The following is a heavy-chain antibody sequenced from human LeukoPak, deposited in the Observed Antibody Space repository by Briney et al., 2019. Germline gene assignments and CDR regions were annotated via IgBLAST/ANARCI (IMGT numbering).Heavy chain of an antibody. CDR1: GYSFTSYW. Sequence: GESLQISCKGSGYSFTSYWIGWVRQMPGKRLEWMGIIYPGDSDTRYSPSFQGHVTISADKSISTAYLQWSSLKASDTAVYYCARRRDGYVDYWGQGTLVTVSS. J-gene: IGHJ4*02. CDR3: ARRRDGYVDY. D-gene: IGHD5-24*01. CDR2: IYPGDSDT. V-gene: IGHV5-51*01.